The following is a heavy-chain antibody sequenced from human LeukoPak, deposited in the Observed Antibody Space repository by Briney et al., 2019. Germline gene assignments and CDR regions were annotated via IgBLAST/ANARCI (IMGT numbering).Heavy chain of an antibody. J-gene: IGHJ2*01. CDR1: GFTFSSYD. Sequence: GGSLRLSCAASGFTFSSYDMHWVRQATGKGLEWVSAIGTAGDTYYPGSVKGRFTISRENAKNSLYLQMNSLRAGDTAVYYCARVQGLDFRWYFDLWGRGTLDTVSS. CDR3: ARVQGLDFRWYFDL. CDR2: IGTAGDT. V-gene: IGHV3-13*01.